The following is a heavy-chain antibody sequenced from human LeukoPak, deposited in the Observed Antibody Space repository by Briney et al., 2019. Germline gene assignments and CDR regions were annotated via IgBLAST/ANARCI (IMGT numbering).Heavy chain of an antibody. D-gene: IGHD4-17*01. CDR3: ARLDYSDYYYYYGMDV. CDR1: GGSISSYY. J-gene: IGHJ6*02. Sequence: SETLSLTCTVSGGSISSYYWSWIRQPPGKGLEWIGYIYYSGSTNYNPSLKSRVTISVDTSKNQFSLKVSSVTAADTAMYYCARLDYSDYYYYYGMDVWGQGTTVTVSS. CDR2: IYYSGST. V-gene: IGHV4-59*08.